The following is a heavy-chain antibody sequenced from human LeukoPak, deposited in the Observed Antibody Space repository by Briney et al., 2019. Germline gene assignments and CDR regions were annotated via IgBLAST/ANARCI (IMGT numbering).Heavy chain of an antibody. J-gene: IGHJ4*02. Sequence: GGSLRLSCAASGFTFSSYEMNWVRQAPGKGLEWVSYISSSGTTIYYVDSVKGRFTISRDNAKNSLYLQMNSLRAEDTAVYFCARNGRVVGSGWSYFFFEYWGQGTRVTVSS. CDR2: ISSSGTTI. CDR3: ARNGRVVGSGWSYFFFEY. V-gene: IGHV3-48*03. CDR1: GFTFSSYE. D-gene: IGHD6-19*01.